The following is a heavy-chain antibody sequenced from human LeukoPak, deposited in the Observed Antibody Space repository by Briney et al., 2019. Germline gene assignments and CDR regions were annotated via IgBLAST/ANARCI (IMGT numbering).Heavy chain of an antibody. V-gene: IGHV1-46*01. Sequence: ASVKVSCKASGYTFTTYYTHWVRQAPGQGLEWMGIVNPSGDNTTHAQKFQGRVTMTKDTSTSAVHMELSSLRSEDTAVYYCARGSSYINPPDYWGQGTLVTVSS. J-gene: IGHJ4*02. CDR3: ARGSSYINPPDY. CDR2: VNPSGDNT. D-gene: IGHD4-11*01. CDR1: GYTFTTYY.